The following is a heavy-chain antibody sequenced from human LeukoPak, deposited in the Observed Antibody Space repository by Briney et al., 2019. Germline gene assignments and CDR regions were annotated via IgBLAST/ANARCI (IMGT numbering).Heavy chain of an antibody. CDR3: AREGDYYDTSGTLEY. V-gene: IGHV4-61*02. CDR1: GGSISSGNYY. Sequence: SETLSLTCTVSGGSISSGNYYWSWIRQPAGKGLEWIGRIYTSGSTNYNPSLKSRVTISVDTSKNQFSLKLSSVTAADTAVYFCAREGDYYDTSGTLEYWGQGTLVTVSS. J-gene: IGHJ4*02. D-gene: IGHD3-22*01. CDR2: IYTSGST.